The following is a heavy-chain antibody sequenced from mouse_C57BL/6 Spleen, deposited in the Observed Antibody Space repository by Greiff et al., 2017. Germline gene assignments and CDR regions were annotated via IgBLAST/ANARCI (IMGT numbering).Heavy chain of an antibody. D-gene: IGHD1-1*01. V-gene: IGHV1-69*01. CDR2: IDPSDSYT. J-gene: IGHJ1*03. CDR3: ARAATVVVRYFDV. Sequence: QVHVKQPGAELVMPGASVKLSCKASGYTFTSYWMHWVKQRPGQGLEWIGEIDPSDSYTNYNQKFKGKSTLTVDKSSSTAYMQLSSLTSEDSAVYYCARAATVVVRYFDVWGTGTTVTVSS. CDR1: GYTFTSYW.